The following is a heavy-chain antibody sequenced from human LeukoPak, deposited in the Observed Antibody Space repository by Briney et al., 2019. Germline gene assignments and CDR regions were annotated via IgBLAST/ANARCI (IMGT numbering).Heavy chain of an antibody. J-gene: IGHJ3*02. CDR3: ARVTVFSGPAPTNAFDI. Sequence: SETLSLTCAVSGGSISSNSYYWGWIRQPPGKGPEWIGSIYYSGSTYYNPSLKSRVTISVDTSKNQFSLKLSSVTAADTAVYYCARVTVFSGPAPTNAFDIWGQGTMVTVSS. CDR2: IYYSGST. V-gene: IGHV4-39*07. D-gene: IGHD2-15*01. CDR1: GGSISSNSYY.